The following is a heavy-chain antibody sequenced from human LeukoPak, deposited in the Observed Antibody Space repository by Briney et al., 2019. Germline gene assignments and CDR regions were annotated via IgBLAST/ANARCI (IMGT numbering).Heavy chain of an antibody. D-gene: IGHD3-10*01. V-gene: IGHV3-30*04. Sequence: PGGSLRLSCAASGFTFSSYAKHWVRQAPGKRLEWVAVISYDGSNKYYADSVKGRFTISRDNSKNTLYLQMNSLRAEDTAVYYCARDPNIYGSGSYQDYWGQGTLVTVSS. CDR2: ISYDGSNK. CDR1: GFTFSSYA. J-gene: IGHJ4*02. CDR3: ARDPNIYGSGSYQDY.